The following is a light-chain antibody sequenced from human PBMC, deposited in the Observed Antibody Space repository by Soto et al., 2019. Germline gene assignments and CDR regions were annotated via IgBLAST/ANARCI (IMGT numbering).Light chain of an antibody. J-gene: IGKJ1*01. V-gene: IGKV3-20*01. Sequence: EIALTQSPGTLSASPGESATLSCRASQTISSNNLAWYQQKPGQAPSLLIYGTSSRATGIPDRFSGSGSGTDCTLTISRLEPEGSEIYYWQQYGSWTFGQGTKVEI. CDR2: GTS. CDR3: QQYGSWT. CDR1: QTISSNN.